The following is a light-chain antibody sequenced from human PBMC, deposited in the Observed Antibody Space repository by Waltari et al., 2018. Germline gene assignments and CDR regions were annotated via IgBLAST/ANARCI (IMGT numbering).Light chain of an antibody. CDR1: SLVVGGYTY. CDR3: SSYASSTTRV. CDR2: GVS. V-gene: IGLV2-14*01. Sequence: QSALTQPASVSGSPGQSITISCNGTSLVVGGYTYASWYQQHLGKAPKLMIYGVSNRPSGVSARFSGSKSGNTASLTISGLQAEDEADYYCSSYASSTTRVFGSGTKVTVL. J-gene: IGLJ1*01.